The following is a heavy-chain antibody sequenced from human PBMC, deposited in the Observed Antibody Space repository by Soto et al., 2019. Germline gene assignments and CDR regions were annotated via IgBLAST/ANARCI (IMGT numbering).Heavy chain of an antibody. Sequence: SETLSLTCAVSGGSISSSNWWGWVRQPPGKGLEWIGEIYHCGSTNYNPSLKSRVTISVDKSKNQFSLRLSSVTAADTAVYYCAREPITIFGVVIIRWFDPWGQGTLVTVSS. J-gene: IGHJ5*02. V-gene: IGHV4-4*02. CDR1: GGSISSSNW. CDR3: AREPITIFGVVIIRWFDP. CDR2: IYHCGST. D-gene: IGHD3-3*01.